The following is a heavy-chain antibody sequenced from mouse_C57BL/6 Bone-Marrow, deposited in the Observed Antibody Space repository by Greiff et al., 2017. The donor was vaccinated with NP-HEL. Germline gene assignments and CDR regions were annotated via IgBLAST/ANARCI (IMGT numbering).Heavy chain of an antibody. CDR3: ARDDGDSSGYYAMDY. CDR2: SRNKANDYTT. D-gene: IGHD3-2*02. CDR1: GFTFSDFY. J-gene: IGHJ4*01. V-gene: IGHV7-1*01. Sequence: EVQGVESGGGLVQSGRSLRLSCATSGFTFSDFYMEWVRQAPGKGLEWIAASRNKANDYTTEYSASVKGRFIVFRDTSQSILYLQMNALRAEDTAIYYCARDDGDSSGYYAMDYWGQGTSVTVSS.